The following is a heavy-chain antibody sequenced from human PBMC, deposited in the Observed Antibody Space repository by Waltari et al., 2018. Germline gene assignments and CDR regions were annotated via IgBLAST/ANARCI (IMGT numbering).Heavy chain of an antibody. CDR1: GGSISSSSYY. D-gene: IGHD3-10*01. V-gene: IGHV4-39*07. CDR2: IYYSGST. Sequence: QLQLQESGPGLVKPSETLSLTCTVSGGSISSSSYYWGWLRQPPGKGPEWIGNIYYSGSTYYNPSLKSRVTTSLDTSKNQFSLKVNSVTAADTAVYYCARVTRFHYPDYWGQGSLVTVSS. J-gene: IGHJ4*02. CDR3: ARVTRFHYPDY.